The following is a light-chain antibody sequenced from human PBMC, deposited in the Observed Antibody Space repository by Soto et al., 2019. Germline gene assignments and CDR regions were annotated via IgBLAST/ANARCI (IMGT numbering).Light chain of an antibody. CDR2: GNS. V-gene: IGLV1-40*01. Sequence: QSVLTQPPSVSVAPGQRVTISCTGSSSNIGAGYDVHWYQQLPGTAPKLLIYGNSNRPSGVPDRFSGSKSGPSASLAITGLQAEDEADYYCQSYDSSLSGYVFGTGTKVTVL. J-gene: IGLJ1*01. CDR3: QSYDSSLSGYV. CDR1: SSNIGAGYD.